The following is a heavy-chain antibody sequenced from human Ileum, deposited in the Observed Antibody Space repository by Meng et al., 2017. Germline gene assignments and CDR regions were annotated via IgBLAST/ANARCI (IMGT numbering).Heavy chain of an antibody. CDR1: GRSISSSDW. J-gene: IGHJ4*02. CDR3: AHIFDS. V-gene: IGHV4-4*02. Sequence: HVQVQEPGPGLVELSGTLSLTCAVSGRSISSSDWWSWVRQHPGKGLEWIAEMNLGGSPNYNPSLKSRVTMSVDKSNDHLSLQLTSVTAADTAVYYCAHIFDSWGQGTLVTVSS. CDR2: MNLGGSP.